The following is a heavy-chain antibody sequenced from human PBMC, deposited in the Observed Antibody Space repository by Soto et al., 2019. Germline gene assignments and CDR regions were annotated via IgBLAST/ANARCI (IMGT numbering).Heavy chain of an antibody. V-gene: IGHV3-23*01. J-gene: IGHJ4*02. D-gene: IGHD5-12*01. CDR1: GFTFSSYA. CDR3: AKAGLGMATNSRAFDY. CDR2: ISGSGGST. Sequence: SLRLSCAASGFTFSSYAMSWVRQAPGKGLEWVSAISGSGGSTYYADSVKGRFTISRDNSKNTLYLQMNSLRAEDTAVYYCAKAGLGMATNSRAFDYWGQGTLVTVSS.